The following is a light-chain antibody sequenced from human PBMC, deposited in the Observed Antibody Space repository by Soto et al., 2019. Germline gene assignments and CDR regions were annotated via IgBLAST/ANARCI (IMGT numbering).Light chain of an antibody. J-gene: IGKJ2*01. CDR3: QHYNNWPALYT. CDR1: QSVSSN. CDR2: GAS. Sequence: DIVMTQSPATLSVSPGERATLSCRASQSVSSNLAWYQQKPGQAPRLLIYGASTRATGIPARFSGSGSGTEFTLTISSLQSEDFAVYYCQHYNNWPALYTFGQGTKLEIK. V-gene: IGKV3-15*01.